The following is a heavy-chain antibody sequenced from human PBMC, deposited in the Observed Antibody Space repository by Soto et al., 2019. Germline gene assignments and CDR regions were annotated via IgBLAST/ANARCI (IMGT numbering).Heavy chain of an antibody. Sequence: SSVKVSCKTSGFTFSSSAVQWVRQARGQRLEWIGWIVVGSGNTNYAQNFQERVSITRDMSASTAYMELSSLRSEDTAVYYCAADGNCSDGSCFSYNVDYWG. J-gene: IGHJ4*01. D-gene: IGHD2-15*01. CDR1: GFTFSSSA. CDR2: IVVGSGNT. V-gene: IGHV1-58*01. CDR3: AADGNCSDGSCFSYNVDY.